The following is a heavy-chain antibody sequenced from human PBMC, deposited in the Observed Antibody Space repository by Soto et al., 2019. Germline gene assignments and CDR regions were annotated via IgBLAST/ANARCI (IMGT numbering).Heavy chain of an antibody. CDR3: ARDYEFGFDI. CDR1: AFTLSSYW. J-gene: IGHJ3*02. D-gene: IGHD3-22*01. V-gene: IGHV3-7*01. Sequence: EVQLLESGGGLVQPGGSLRLSCAASAFTLSSYWMSWVRQAPGKGLEWVANIKPDGSDKYYVDSVKGRFTISRDNTKNSLYLNMSTLRPEDTAIYSCARDYEFGFDIWGQGTLVTVSS. CDR2: IKPDGSDK.